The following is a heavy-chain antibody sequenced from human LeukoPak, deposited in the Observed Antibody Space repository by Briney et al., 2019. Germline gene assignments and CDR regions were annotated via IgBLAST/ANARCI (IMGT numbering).Heavy chain of an antibody. J-gene: IGHJ6*04. V-gene: IGHV1-69*13. CDR2: IIPIFGTA. CDR3: ARDDRRKVEGVIYYYYGIDV. Sequence: ASVKVSCKASGGTFSSYAISWVRQAPGQGLEWMGGIIPIFGTANYAQKFQGRVTITADESTSTAYMELSSLRSEDTAVYYCARDDRRKVEGVIYYYYGIDVWGKGTTVTVSS. CDR1: GGTFSSYA. D-gene: IGHD3-16*01.